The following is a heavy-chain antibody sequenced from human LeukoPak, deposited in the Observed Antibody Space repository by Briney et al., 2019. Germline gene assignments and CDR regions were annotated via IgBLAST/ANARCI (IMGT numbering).Heavy chain of an antibody. J-gene: IGHJ4*02. CDR2: ISSDSSDT. D-gene: IGHD2-15*01. V-gene: IGHV3-21*01. CDR1: EFDFSSYS. Sequence: PGGSLRLSCAASEFDFSSYSMNWARQAPGKGLEWVSTISSDSSDTYYADSMKGRITISRDNGKKSLYLQINSLRVEDTAVYYCARDSFYCRGGSCYSSKGIFEYWGQGTLVTVS. CDR3: ARDSFYCRGGSCYSSKGIFEY.